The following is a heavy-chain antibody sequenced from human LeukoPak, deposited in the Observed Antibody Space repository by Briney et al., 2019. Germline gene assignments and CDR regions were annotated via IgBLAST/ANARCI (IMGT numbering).Heavy chain of an antibody. CDR1: GFTFSSYC. CDR3: AKDQDYYGSGSYSAWAY. V-gene: IGHV3-30*18. D-gene: IGHD3-10*01. CDR2: ISYEGSNK. Sequence: PGGSLRLSCAAAGFTFSSYCMHCVRQAPGKWLGWVAFISYEGSNKYYADSVKGRLTISRDNSKTPLYLQMNSLRAEDTAVYYCAKDQDYYGSGSYSAWAYWGQGPLVTVSS. J-gene: IGHJ4*02.